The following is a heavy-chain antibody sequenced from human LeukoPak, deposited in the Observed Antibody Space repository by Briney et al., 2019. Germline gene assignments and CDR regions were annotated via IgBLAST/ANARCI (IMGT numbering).Heavy chain of an antibody. CDR1: GYNLRISD. V-gene: IGHV3-48*03. Sequence: GGSQRLPCRASGYNLRISDMIYVRQAPGKGLEWVAYISAGGRTSYYVDSVKGQFIMTKDNAKTSLYLQMNYLRPEDTAIYYCTGLITVADPNYFDHWGGGILDRVSS. CDR2: ISAGGRTS. J-gene: IGHJ1*01. D-gene: IGHD3-9*01. CDR3: TGLITVADPNYFDH.